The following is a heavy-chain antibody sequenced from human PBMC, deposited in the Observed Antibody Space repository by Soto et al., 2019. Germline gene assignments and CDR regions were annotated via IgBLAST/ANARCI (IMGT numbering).Heavy chain of an antibody. CDR3: PRDRHGDYYFDY. Sequence: QVQLVESGGGVVQPGRSLRLSCAASGFTFSSYGMHWVRQAPGKGLEWVAVIWYDGSNKYYADSVKGRFTISRDNSKNTLYLQMNSLRAEDTAVYYCPRDRHGDYYFDYWGQGTLVTVSA. CDR1: GFTFSSYG. CDR2: IWYDGSNK. V-gene: IGHV3-33*01. D-gene: IGHD4-17*01. J-gene: IGHJ4*02.